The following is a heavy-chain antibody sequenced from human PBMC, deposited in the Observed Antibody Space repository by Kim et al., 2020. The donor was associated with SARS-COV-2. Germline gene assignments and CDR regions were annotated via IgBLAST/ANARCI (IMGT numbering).Heavy chain of an antibody. Sequence: SVKVSCKASGGTFSSYAISWVRQAPGQGLEWMGGIIPIFGTANYAQKFQGRVTITADESTSTACMELSSLGSEDTALYYCARAFWGRCSSTSCYERAYYYYGMDVWGQGTTVTVSS. J-gene: IGHJ6*02. CDR2: IIPIFGTA. CDR1: GGTFSSYA. CDR3: ARAFWGRCSSTSCYERAYYYYGMDV. D-gene: IGHD2-2*01. V-gene: IGHV1-69*13.